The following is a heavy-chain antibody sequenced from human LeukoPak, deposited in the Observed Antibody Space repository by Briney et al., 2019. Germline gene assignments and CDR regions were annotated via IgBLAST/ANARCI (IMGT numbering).Heavy chain of an antibody. CDR2: ISYDGSNK. J-gene: IGHJ1*01. CDR1: GFTFSTYW. CDR3: AKAVAGRQGYFQH. D-gene: IGHD6-19*01. V-gene: IGHV3-30*18. Sequence: GGSLRLSCAASGFTFSTYWMHWVRQAPGKGLEWVAVISYDGSNKYYADSVKGRFTISRDNSKNTLYLQMNSLRAEDTAVYYCAKAVAGRQGYFQHWGQGTLVTVSS.